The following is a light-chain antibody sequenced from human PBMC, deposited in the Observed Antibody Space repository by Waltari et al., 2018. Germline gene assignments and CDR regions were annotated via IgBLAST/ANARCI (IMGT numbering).Light chain of an antibody. CDR1: QSVSKY. V-gene: IGKV3-20*01. Sequence: IVLTQSPGTLSLSPGERATLSCRASQSVSKYLAWYQQRPGQAPRLLSYAASTRATGIPDRFSGSGFGTDFSLTTSRLEPEDFAVYYCQNHERLPATFGQGTKVEIK. CDR2: AAS. CDR3: QNHERLPAT. J-gene: IGKJ1*01.